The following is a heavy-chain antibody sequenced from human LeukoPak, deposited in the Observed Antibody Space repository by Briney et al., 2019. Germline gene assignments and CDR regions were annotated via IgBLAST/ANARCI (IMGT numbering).Heavy chain of an antibody. Sequence: PGGSLRLSCAASGFTFSSYGMSWVRQAPGKGLEWVSAISGSDGRTYYADSVKGRFTISRDNSKNTLYLQMNTLRAEDTAVYYCAKKYSVSGIPGLGIDYWGQGTLVTVSS. J-gene: IGHJ4*02. CDR2: ISGSDGRT. V-gene: IGHV3-23*01. D-gene: IGHD3-10*01. CDR1: GFTFSSYG. CDR3: AKKYSVSGIPGLGIDY.